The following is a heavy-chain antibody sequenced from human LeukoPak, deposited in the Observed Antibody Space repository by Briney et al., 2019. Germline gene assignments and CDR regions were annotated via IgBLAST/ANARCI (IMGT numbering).Heavy chain of an antibody. J-gene: IGHJ4*02. CDR1: GFTFSSYA. V-gene: IGHV3-23*01. D-gene: IGHD3-22*01. CDR3: TKDTYYDSSGYFDS. Sequence: PGGSLRLSCAASGFTFSSYAMGWVRQAPGKGLKWFSAISDSGDSTYYADSVKGRFTISRDNSKNTLYLQMNSLRAEDTAVYYCTKDTYYDSSGYFDSWGQGTLVTVSS. CDR2: ISDSGDST.